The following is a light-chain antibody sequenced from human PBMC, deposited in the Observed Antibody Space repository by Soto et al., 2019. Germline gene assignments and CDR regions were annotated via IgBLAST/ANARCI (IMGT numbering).Light chain of an antibody. J-gene: IGKJ5*01. CDR1: QSISSSY. CDR3: QQRTRWPMT. Sequence: EIVLTQSPGTLSLSPGERATLSCRASQSISSSYLAWYQQKPGQAPRLLIYGASSRATGIPDRFSGSGSGTDFTLTINRLEPEDFAVYYCQQRTRWPMTFGQGTRLEIK. V-gene: IGKV3D-20*02. CDR2: GAS.